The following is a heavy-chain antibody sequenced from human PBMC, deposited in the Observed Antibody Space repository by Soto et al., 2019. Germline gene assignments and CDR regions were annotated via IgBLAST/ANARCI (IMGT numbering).Heavy chain of an antibody. D-gene: IGHD2-8*01. Sequence: GGSLRLSCAASGFTFSSYSMNWVRQAPGKGLEWVSYISSSSSTIYYADSVKGRFTISRDNAKNSLYLQMNSLRAEDTAVYYCARADADIVLMVYASVDDAFDIWGQGTMVTVSS. V-gene: IGHV3-48*01. CDR1: GFTFSSYS. CDR2: ISSSSSTI. J-gene: IGHJ3*02. CDR3: ARADADIVLMVYASVDDAFDI.